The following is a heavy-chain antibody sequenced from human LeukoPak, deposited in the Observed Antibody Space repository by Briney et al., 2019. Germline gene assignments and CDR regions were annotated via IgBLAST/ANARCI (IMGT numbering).Heavy chain of an antibody. J-gene: IGHJ5*02. CDR1: GGSFSGYY. D-gene: IGHD3-10*01. V-gene: IGHV4-34*01. CDR3: ASVYGSGRNNWFDP. Sequence: SETLSLTCAVYGGSFSGYYWSWLRQPPGKGLEWIGEISHSGSTNYNPSLTSRATISVDTSKNQFSLKLSSVTAADTAVYYCASVYGSGRNNWFDPWGQGTLVTVSS. CDR2: ISHSGST.